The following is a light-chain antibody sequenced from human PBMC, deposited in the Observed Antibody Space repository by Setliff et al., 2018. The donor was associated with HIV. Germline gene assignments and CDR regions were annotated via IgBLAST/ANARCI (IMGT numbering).Light chain of an antibody. CDR1: GSDVGGHKF. V-gene: IGLV2-14*01. Sequence: QSALAQPASVSGSPGQSITISCTGTGSDVGGHKFVSWYQQHPGKVPKLMIYGVNNRPSGVSNRFSGSKSGNTASLTISGLQAEDEADYYCQSYDTGLSGFYVFGAGTKVTV. CDR2: GVN. CDR3: QSYDTGLSGFYV. J-gene: IGLJ1*01.